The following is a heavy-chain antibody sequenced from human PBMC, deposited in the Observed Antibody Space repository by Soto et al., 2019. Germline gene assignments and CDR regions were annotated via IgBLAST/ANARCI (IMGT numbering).Heavy chain of an antibody. CDR1: GGTFSSYA. J-gene: IGHJ3*02. Sequence: QVQLVQSGAEVKKPGSSVKVSCKASGGTFSSYAISWVRQAPGQGLEWMGGIIPIFGTPNYAQKFQGRVTITADKSTSTAYMELSSLRSEDTAMYYCAREGETAMVKARDAFDIWGQGTMVTVSS. CDR3: AREGETAMVKARDAFDI. V-gene: IGHV1-69*06. D-gene: IGHD5-18*01. CDR2: IIPIFGTP.